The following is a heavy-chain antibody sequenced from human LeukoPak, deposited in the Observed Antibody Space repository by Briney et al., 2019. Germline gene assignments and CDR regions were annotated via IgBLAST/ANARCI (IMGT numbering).Heavy chain of an antibody. CDR3: AREGEGGFDY. D-gene: IGHD3-16*01. CDR2: ISATGGTI. Sequence: GGSLRLSCAASGFTFSSNGMNWVRQAPGKGLEWVSYISATGGTIYYADSVKGRFTISRDNAKNSLYLQMNNLRAEDTAVYYCAREGEGGFDYWGQGTLVTVSS. J-gene: IGHJ4*02. CDR1: GFTFSSNG. V-gene: IGHV3-48*04.